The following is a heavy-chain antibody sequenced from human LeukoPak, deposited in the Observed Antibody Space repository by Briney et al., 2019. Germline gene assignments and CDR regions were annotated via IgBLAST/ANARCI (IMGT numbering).Heavy chain of an antibody. CDR1: GGSFSGYY. Sequence: SETLSLTCAVYGGSFSGYYWSWIRQPPGKGLEWIGEINHSGSTNYNPSLKSRVAISVDTSKNQFSLKLSSVTAADTAVYYCARDQIAAAGIFDYWGQGTLVTVSS. V-gene: IGHV4-34*01. CDR3: ARDQIAAAGIFDY. J-gene: IGHJ4*02. D-gene: IGHD6-13*01. CDR2: INHSGST.